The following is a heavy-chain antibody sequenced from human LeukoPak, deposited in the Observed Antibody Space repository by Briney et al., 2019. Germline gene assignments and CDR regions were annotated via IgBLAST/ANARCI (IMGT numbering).Heavy chain of an antibody. CDR2: ISSSSSTI. D-gene: IGHD2-2*01. Sequence: PGGSLRLSCAASGFTFSSYSMNWVRQAPGKGLEWVSYISSSSSTIYYADSVKGRFTISRDNAKNSLYLQMNSLRAEDTAVYYCARGSRYCSSISCGLSGPWGQGTLVTVSS. V-gene: IGHV3-48*04. CDR1: GFTFSSYS. J-gene: IGHJ5*02. CDR3: ARGSRYCSSISCGLSGP.